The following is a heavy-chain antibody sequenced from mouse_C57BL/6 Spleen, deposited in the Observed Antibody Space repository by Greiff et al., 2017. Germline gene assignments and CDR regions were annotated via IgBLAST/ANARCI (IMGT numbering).Heavy chain of an antibody. J-gene: IGHJ2*01. CDR2: ISDGGSYT. D-gene: IGHD2-5*01. CDR3: ARRGSNYVFDY. Sequence: EVMLVESGGGLVKPGGSLKLSCAASGFTFSSYAMSWVRQTPEKRLEWVATISDGGSYTYYPDNVKGRVTISRDNAKNNLYLQMSHLKSEDTALYYCARRGSNYVFDYWGQGTTLTVSS. CDR1: GFTFSSYA. V-gene: IGHV5-4*03.